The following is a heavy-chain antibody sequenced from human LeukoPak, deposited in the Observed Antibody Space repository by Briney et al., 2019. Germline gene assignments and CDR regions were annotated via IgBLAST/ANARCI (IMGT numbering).Heavy chain of an antibody. CDR1: GGSINNYY. D-gene: IGHD4-17*01. Sequence: SETLSLTCTVSGGSINNYYWSWIRQPAGKGLEWIGRINASGRTNYNSDLKSRVTMSVDTTKNQFSLRVKSVTAADTAVYYCAREYGDFDYWGQGTLVTVSS. CDR2: INASGRT. CDR3: AREYGDFDY. J-gene: IGHJ4*02. V-gene: IGHV4-4*07.